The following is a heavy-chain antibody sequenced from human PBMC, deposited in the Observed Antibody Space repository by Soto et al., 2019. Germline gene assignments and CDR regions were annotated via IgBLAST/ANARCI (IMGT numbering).Heavy chain of an antibody. J-gene: IGHJ5*02. CDR2: INHIGIT. D-gene: IGHD3-9*01. CDR3: ARGDILIGSRNWFDP. V-gene: IGHV4-34*01. Sequence: QVQLQQWGAGLLKPSETLSLTCAVYGGSFINHYWSWIRQPPGKGLEWIGEINHIGITNYNPSLKSRVTLSVDTFKKQFSLTLSSVAAADPAVYYCARGDILIGSRNWFDPWGQGTLVTVSS. CDR1: GGSFINHY.